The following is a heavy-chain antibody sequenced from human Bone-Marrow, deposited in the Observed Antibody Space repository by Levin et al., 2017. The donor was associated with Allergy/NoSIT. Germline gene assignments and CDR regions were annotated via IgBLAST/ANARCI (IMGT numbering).Heavy chain of an antibody. D-gene: IGHD1-26*01. CDR2: IKSKTDGGTT. V-gene: IGHV3-15*01. CDR3: TVGATTGAFDI. CDR1: GFTFSNAW. Sequence: NAGGSLRLSCAASGFTFSNAWMSWVRQAPGKGLEWVGRIKSKTDGGTTDYAAPVKGRFTISRDDSKNTLYLQMNSLKTEDTAVYYCTVGATTGAFDIWGQGTMVTVSS. J-gene: IGHJ3*02.